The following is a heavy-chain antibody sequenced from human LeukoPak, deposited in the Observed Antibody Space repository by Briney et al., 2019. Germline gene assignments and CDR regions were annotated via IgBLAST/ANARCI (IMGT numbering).Heavy chain of an antibody. CDR3: AKLPTIFGVSRWFDP. CDR2: ISGSGGST. Sequence: GGSLRLSCAASGFTFSSYAMSWVRQAPGKGLEWVSAISGSGGSTYYADSVKGRFTISRDNSKNTLYLQMNSLRAEDTAVYYCAKLPTIFGVSRWFDPWGQGTLVTVFS. J-gene: IGHJ5*02. CDR1: GFTFSSYA. V-gene: IGHV3-23*01. D-gene: IGHD3-3*01.